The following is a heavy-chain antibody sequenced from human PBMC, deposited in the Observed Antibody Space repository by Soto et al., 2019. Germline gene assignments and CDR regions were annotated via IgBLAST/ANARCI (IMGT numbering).Heavy chain of an antibody. CDR1: GFTFSSYG. V-gene: IGHV3-30*18. D-gene: IGHD4-17*01. CDR2: ISYDGSSK. CDR3: AKILQLGDYAYYYYGMDV. Sequence: GGSLRLSCAASGFTFSSYGMHWVRQAPGKGLEWVAVISYDGSSKYYADSVKGRFTISRDNSKNTLYLQMNSLRAEDTAVYYCAKILQLGDYAYYYYGMDVWGQGTTVTV. J-gene: IGHJ6*02.